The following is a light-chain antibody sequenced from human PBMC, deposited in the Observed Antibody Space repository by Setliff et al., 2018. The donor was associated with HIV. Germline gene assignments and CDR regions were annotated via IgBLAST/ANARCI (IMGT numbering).Light chain of an antibody. CDR1: QSISNW. CDR3: QEYDNYWT. J-gene: IGKJ1*01. V-gene: IGKV1-5*03. Sequence: DIQMTQSPSTLSASVGDRVTITCRASQSISNWLAWYQQKPGKAPKLLIYRASSLEGGVPSRFSGSGSGTEFTLTISSLQPDDFATYYCQEYDNYWTFGQGTKVDIK. CDR2: RAS.